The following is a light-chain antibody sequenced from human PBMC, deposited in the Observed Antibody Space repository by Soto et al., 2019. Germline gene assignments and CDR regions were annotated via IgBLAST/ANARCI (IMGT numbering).Light chain of an antibody. CDR1: SSDVGGYNY. V-gene: IGLV2-11*01. CDR3: CSYAGSYTGV. Sequence: QSVLTQPRSVSGSPRQSVTISCTGTSSDVGGYNYVSWYQQHPGKAPKLMIYDVSKRPSGVPDRFSGSKSGNTASLTISGLQAEDEADYYCCSYAGSYTGVFGGGTKLTVL. CDR2: DVS. J-gene: IGLJ2*01.